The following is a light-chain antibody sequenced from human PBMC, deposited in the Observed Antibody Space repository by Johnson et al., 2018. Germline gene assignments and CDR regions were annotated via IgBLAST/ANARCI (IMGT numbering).Light chain of an antibody. V-gene: IGLV1-51*01. CDR1: SSNIGNNY. CDR3: GTWDSSLSAGNV. Sequence: QSVLTQPPSVSAAPGQKVTISCSGSSSNIGNNYVSWYQQLPGTAPKLLIYDNNKRPSGIPDRFSGSQSGTSATLGITGLQTGDEAYYYCGTWDSSLSAGNVFGTGNKVTVL. J-gene: IGLJ1*01. CDR2: DNN.